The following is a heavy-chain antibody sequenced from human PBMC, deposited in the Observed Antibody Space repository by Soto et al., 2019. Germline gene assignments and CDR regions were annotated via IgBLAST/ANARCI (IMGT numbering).Heavy chain of an antibody. J-gene: IGHJ4*02. V-gene: IGHV1-69*12. CDR3: ASHGYSYGYLFDY. CDR2: IIPIFGTA. CDR1: GGTFSSYA. D-gene: IGHD5-18*01. Sequence: QVQLVQSGAEVKKPGSSVKVSCKASGGTFSSYAISWVRQAPGQGLEWMGGIIPIFGTANYARKFQGRVTITADESTGTAYMELSSLRPEDTVVYYCASHGYSYGYLFDYWGQGTLVTVST.